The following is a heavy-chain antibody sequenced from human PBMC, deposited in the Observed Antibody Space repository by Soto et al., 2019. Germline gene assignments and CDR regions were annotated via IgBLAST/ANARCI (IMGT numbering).Heavy chain of an antibody. D-gene: IGHD4-17*01. CDR2: VSDEGSNA. J-gene: IGHJ4*02. CDR1: GFSFSSYA. V-gene: IGHV3-30*01. Sequence: GGSLRLSCGASGFSFSSYAMHWLRQTSDRGLEWLAVVSDEGSNAYYADSVTGRFIISRDNSKNTLFLEMKSLTREDTAVYFCARDPNGQNYFDSWGQGTQVTVSS. CDR3: ARDPNGQNYFDS.